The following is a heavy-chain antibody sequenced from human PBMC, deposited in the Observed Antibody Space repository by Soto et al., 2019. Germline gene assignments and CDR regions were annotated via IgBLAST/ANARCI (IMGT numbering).Heavy chain of an antibody. CDR2: ISGSGGST. V-gene: IGHV3-23*01. J-gene: IGHJ5*02. CDR1: GFTFSSYA. CDR3: AKGSDFWSGYYAGWFDP. Sequence: GGSLRLSCAASGFTFSSYAMSWVRQAPGKGLEWVSAISGSGGSTYYADSVKGRFTISRDNSKNTLYLQMNSLRAEDTAVYYCAKGSDFWSGYYAGWFDPWGQGTLVTVSS. D-gene: IGHD3-3*01.